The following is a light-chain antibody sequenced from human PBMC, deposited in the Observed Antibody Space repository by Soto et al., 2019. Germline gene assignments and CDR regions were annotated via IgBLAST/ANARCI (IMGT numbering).Light chain of an antibody. CDR3: QQYNNWLIT. J-gene: IGKJ5*01. V-gene: IGKV3-15*01. Sequence: EIVMTQSPATLSVSPGERATLSCRASQSVSSNLAWYQQKPGQAPRLLIYGASTRATGIPARFSGSGSGTXXXXXXXXXXSXDFAVYYCQQYNNWLITFGQGTRLEIK. CDR1: QSVSSN. CDR2: GAS.